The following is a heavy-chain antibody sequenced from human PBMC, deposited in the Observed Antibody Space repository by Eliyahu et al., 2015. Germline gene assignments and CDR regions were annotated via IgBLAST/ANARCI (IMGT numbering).Heavy chain of an antibody. V-gene: IGHV4-59*08. CDR1: GVSISTYY. CDR3: AGFNV. J-gene: IGHJ3*01. CDR2: IYFSGST. Sequence: QVQLQESGPGLVKPSETLSLTCTVSGVSISTYYWSWVRQPPGKGLEWIGYIYFSGSTSYNPSLVSRVTMSVDTSKKQLSLTLSSVTAADTAMYYCAGFNVWGQGTMVTVSS.